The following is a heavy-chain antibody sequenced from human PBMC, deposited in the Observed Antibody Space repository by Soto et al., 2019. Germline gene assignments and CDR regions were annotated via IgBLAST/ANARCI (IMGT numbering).Heavy chain of an antibody. CDR2: IYPVDSDT. Sequence: GESLKISCKGSGDNFTSYWIAWVRQMPGKGLEWMGIIYPVDSDTRYSPSFQGQVTISADKSLSTAYLQWSSLKASDTAMYYCARVLRSGYLAYFYYDMDVWGQGTKVTVSS. D-gene: IGHD5-12*01. CDR1: GDNFTSYW. V-gene: IGHV5-51*01. CDR3: ARVLRSGYLAYFYYDMDV. J-gene: IGHJ6*02.